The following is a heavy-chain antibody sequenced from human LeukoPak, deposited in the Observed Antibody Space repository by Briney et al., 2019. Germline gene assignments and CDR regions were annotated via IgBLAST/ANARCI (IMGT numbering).Heavy chain of an antibody. V-gene: IGHV4-34*01. CDR1: GGSFTDYN. D-gene: IGHD1-1*01. CDR3: ARGLDLEGLDY. J-gene: IGHJ4*02. Sequence: KPSETLSLTCAVYGGSFTDYNWTWLRQSPGKGLEWIGEINDSGTTHYNPSLKSRVSISVDTANYQFSLRLSSLTAADPAVYYCARGLDLEGLDYLGQGTLVTVSS. CDR2: INDSGTT.